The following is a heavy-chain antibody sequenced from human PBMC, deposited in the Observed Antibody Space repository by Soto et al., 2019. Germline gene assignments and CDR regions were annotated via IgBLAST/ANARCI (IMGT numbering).Heavy chain of an antibody. D-gene: IGHD6-19*01. CDR1: GYIFTSHG. J-gene: IGHJ1*01. V-gene: IGHV1-18*01. CDR3: ARDNGQGLVSE. Sequence: QVQLVQSGAEVKKPGASVKVSCKASGYIFTSHGISWVRQAPGQGLEWMGRISTYNGNTKYAQKLQGRVTMTTDTSAGIAYMELRSLRSDNTAVYYCARDNGQGLVSERGQGTLVTVSS. CDR2: ISTYNGNT.